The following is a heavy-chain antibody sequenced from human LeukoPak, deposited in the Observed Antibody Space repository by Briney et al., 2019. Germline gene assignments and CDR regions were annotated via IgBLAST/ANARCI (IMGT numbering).Heavy chain of an antibody. J-gene: IGHJ6*02. CDR2: INSDGSTT. V-gene: IGHV3-74*03. D-gene: IGHD2-15*01. CDR1: GFTFTSYW. Sequence: GGSLRLSCAASGFTFTSYWMHWVRQAPGKGLVWVSLINSDGSTTKYADSVKGRFTMSRDNAKNSLYLQMNSLRAEDTAVYYCARARSVSGYYYGMDVWGQGTTVTVSS. CDR3: ARARSVSGYYYGMDV.